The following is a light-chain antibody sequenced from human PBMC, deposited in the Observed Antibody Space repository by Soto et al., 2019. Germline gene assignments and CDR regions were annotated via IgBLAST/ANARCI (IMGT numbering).Light chain of an antibody. CDR2: DVT. CDR1: SSDVGGYNY. J-gene: IGLJ2*01. Sequence: QSVLTQPRSVSGSPGQSVTISCTGTSSDVGGYNYVSWYQQHPGKAPKLIIYDVTKRPSGVPDRFSGSKSGNTASLTISGLLAEDEADYHCCSYAGSYTSVVFGGGTQLTVL. CDR3: CSYAGSYTSVV. V-gene: IGLV2-11*01.